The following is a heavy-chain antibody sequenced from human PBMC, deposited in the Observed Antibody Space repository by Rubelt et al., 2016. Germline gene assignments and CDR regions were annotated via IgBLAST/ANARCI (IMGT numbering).Heavy chain of an antibody. CDR2: IYYSGGT. CDR1: GGSISSSSYY. V-gene: IGHV4-39*07. J-gene: IGHJ4*02. D-gene: IGHD5-24*01. CDR3: ARDGDGYNYDY. Sequence: QLQLQESGPGLVKPSETLSLTCTVSGGSISSSSYYWGWIRQPPGRGLEWVGSIYYSGGTYYNPSLKSRVTISVDTSKNQFSLKLSSVTAADTAVYYCARDGDGYNYDYWGQGTLVTVSS.